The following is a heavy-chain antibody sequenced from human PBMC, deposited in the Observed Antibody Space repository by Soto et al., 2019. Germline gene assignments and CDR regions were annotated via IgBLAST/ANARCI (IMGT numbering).Heavy chain of an antibody. V-gene: IGHV3-33*01. J-gene: IGHJ4*02. CDR2: IWYDGSNK. D-gene: IGHD6-13*01. CDR1: GFTFSSYG. CDR3: ARDSTGVYSSRFDY. Sequence: QVQLVESGGGVVQPGRSLRLSCAASGFTFSSYGLHWVRQAPGKGLEWVAVIWYDGSNKYYADSVKGRLTISRDNSKNTLYLQMNSLRAEDTAVYYCARDSTGVYSSRFDYWGQGTLVTVSS.